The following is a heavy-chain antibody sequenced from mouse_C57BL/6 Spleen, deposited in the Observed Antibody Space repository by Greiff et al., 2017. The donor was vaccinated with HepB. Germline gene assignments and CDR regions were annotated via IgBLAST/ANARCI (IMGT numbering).Heavy chain of an antibody. CDR1: GFTFSSYT. CDR3: ARHDLPDYDYDVYYAMDY. CDR2: ISGGGGNT. J-gene: IGHJ4*01. D-gene: IGHD2-4*01. Sequence: EVQLVESGGSLVKPGGSLKLSCAASGFTFSSYTMSWVRQTPEKRLEWVATISGGGGNTYYPDSVKGRFTISRDNAKNTRYLQMSSLRSEDTALYYCARHDLPDYDYDVYYAMDYWGQGTSVTVSS. V-gene: IGHV5-9*01.